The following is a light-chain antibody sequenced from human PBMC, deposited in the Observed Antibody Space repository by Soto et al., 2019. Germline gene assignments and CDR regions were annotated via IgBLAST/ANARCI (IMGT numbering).Light chain of an antibody. J-gene: IGKJ1*01. CDR2: DAS. CDR1: QSVSSY. V-gene: IGKV3-20*01. Sequence: EIVLTQSPATLSLSPGERATLSCRASQSVSSYLAWYQQKPGQAPRLLIYDASNRATGIPDRFSGSGSGTDFTLTISRLEPEDLAVYYCQQYGYSPPWTFGQGTKVEI. CDR3: QQYGYSPPWT.